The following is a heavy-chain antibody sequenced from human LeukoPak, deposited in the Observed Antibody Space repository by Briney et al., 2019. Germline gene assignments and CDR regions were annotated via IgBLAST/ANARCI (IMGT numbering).Heavy chain of an antibody. CDR1: GYTFTGYY. Sequence: ASVKVSCKASGYTFTGYYIHWVRQAPGQGLEWMGWINPNSGGTNYAQKFQGRVTMTRDTSISTAYMELSRLRSDDTAVYYCARDNSVGDYAWWFDPWGQGTLVTVSS. J-gene: IGHJ5*02. CDR3: ARDNSVGDYAWWFDP. D-gene: IGHD1-26*01. V-gene: IGHV1-2*02. CDR2: INPNSGGT.